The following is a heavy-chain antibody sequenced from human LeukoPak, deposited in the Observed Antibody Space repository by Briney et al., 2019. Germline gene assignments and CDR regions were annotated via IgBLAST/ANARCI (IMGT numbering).Heavy chain of an antibody. Sequence: ASVKVSCKASGYTFTGYYMHWVRQAPGQGLEWIGWINPNSGGTNYAQKFQGRVTMTRDTSISTAYMELSRLRSDDTAVYYCARVVSSGWYPDYWGRGTLVTVSS. CDR1: GYTFTGYY. D-gene: IGHD6-19*01. V-gene: IGHV1-2*02. J-gene: IGHJ4*02. CDR2: INPNSGGT. CDR3: ARVVSSGWYPDY.